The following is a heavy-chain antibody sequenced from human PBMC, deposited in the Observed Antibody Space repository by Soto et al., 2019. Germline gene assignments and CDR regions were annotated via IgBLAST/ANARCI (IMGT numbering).Heavy chain of an antibody. CDR1: GFTFSGSA. CDR3: TRQVDSGSYTFYGMDV. Sequence: GGSLRLSCAASGFTFSGSAMHWVRQASGKGLEWVGRIRSKVNSYATAYAASVKGRFTISRDDSKNTAYLQMNSLKTEDTAVYYCTRQVDSGSYTFYGMDVWGQGTTVTVSS. V-gene: IGHV3-73*01. CDR2: IRSKVNSYAT. D-gene: IGHD1-26*01. J-gene: IGHJ6*02.